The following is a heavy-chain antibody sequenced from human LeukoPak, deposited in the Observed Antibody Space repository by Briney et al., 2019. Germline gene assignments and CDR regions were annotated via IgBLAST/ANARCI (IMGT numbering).Heavy chain of an antibody. V-gene: IGHV3-23*01. D-gene: IGHD1-26*01. Sequence: GGSLRLSCAASGFTFSSHAMSWVRQAPGKGLEWVSGLSGSGRNTYYADSAKGRFTISRDNSKNTLYLQMNSLRAEDTAVYYCAKREPSRIDYWGQGTLVTVSS. J-gene: IGHJ4*02. CDR3: AKREPSRIDY. CDR1: GFTFSSHA. CDR2: LSGSGRNT.